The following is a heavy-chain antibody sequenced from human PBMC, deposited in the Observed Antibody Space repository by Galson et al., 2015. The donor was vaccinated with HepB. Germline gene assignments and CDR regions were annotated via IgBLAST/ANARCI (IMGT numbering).Heavy chain of an antibody. V-gene: IGHV3-43*01. D-gene: IGHD3-10*01. CDR3: AKDKGGSGSYPVGTFDY. Sequence: SLRLSCAASGFTFDDYTTYWVRQVPGKGLEWISLISWDDGSTYSADYVQGRFTISRDNSKNSLFLQMNSLRTEDTALYYFAKDKGGSGSYPVGTFDYWGQGTLVTVSS. CDR2: ISWDDGST. CDR1: GFTFDDYT. J-gene: IGHJ4*02.